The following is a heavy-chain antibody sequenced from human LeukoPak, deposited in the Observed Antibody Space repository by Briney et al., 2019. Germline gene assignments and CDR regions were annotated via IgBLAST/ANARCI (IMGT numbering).Heavy chain of an antibody. D-gene: IGHD1-26*01. CDR1: GGTFSSYA. V-gene: IGHV1-69*05. CDR2: IIPIFGTA. J-gene: IGHJ5*02. Sequence: SVKVSSKASGGTFSSYAISWVRQAPGQGLEWMGGIIPIFGTANYAQKFQGRVTITTDESTSTAYMELSSLRSEDTAVYYCARAGWELLNNWFDPWGQGTLVTVSS. CDR3: ARAGWELLNNWFDP.